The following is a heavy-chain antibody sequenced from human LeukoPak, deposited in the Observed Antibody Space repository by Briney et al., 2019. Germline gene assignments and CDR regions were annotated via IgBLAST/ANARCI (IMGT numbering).Heavy chain of an antibody. CDR1: GGSISSYY. CDR2: IYYSGST. Sequence: SETLSLTCTVSGGSISSYYWSWIRQPPGKGLEWIGYIYYSGSTNYNPSLKSRVTISVDTSKIQFSLKLSSVTAADTAVYYCARTRYCSSTSCYADYWGQGTLVTVYS. CDR3: ARTRYCSSTSCYADY. J-gene: IGHJ4*02. D-gene: IGHD2-2*01. V-gene: IGHV4-59*01.